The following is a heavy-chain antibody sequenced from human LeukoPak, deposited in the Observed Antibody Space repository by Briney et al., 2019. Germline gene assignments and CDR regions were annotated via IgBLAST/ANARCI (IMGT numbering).Heavy chain of an antibody. CDR1: GYSINSGFY. Sequence: PSETLSLTCAVSGYSINSGFYWGWIRQPPGKGLEWIGTIYQSGSTYYNPSLKSRVAISVDTSKNQFSLTLSSVTAADTAIYYCARPRLRYYYYMDVWGKGTTVTVSS. V-gene: IGHV4-38-2*01. D-gene: IGHD6-25*01. J-gene: IGHJ6*03. CDR2: IYQSGST. CDR3: ARPRLRYYYYMDV.